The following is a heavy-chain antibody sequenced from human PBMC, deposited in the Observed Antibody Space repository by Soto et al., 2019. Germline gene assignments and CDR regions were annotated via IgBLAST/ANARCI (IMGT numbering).Heavy chain of an antibody. Sequence: SETLSLACAVSGYSISSSNWWGWIRQPPGKGLEWIGYIYYSGTTYYNPSLKSRVTMSVDTSKNQFSLKLTSVTAVDTAVYYCARREIQGPIDYWGQGTLVT. D-gene: IGHD1-26*01. CDR1: GYSISSSNW. J-gene: IGHJ4*02. V-gene: IGHV4-28*01. CDR3: ARREIQGPIDY. CDR2: IYYSGTT.